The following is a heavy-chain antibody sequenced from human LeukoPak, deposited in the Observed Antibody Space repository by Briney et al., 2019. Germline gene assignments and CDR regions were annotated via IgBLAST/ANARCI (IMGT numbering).Heavy chain of an antibody. CDR1: GGSISSYY. CDR3: ARDIRWYFDL. CDR2: IYYSGST. J-gene: IGHJ2*01. D-gene: IGHD2-21*01. V-gene: IGHV4-59*01. Sequence: SETLSLTCTVSGGSISSYYWSWIRQPPGKGLEWIGYIYYSGSTNYNPSLTSGGTISVDTSKNQFSLKLSSVTAADTAVYYCARDIRWYFDLWGRGTLVTVSS.